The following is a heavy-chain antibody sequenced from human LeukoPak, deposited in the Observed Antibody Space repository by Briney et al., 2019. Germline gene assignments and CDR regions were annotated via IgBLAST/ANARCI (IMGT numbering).Heavy chain of an antibody. V-gene: IGHV3-11*04. D-gene: IGHD3-16*01. CDR1: GFTFNEYY. CDR2: ISSRSSTI. CDR3: VRGMGGGVSNFDY. J-gene: IGHJ4*02. Sequence: PGGSLRLSCEASGFTFNEYYMGWIRQAPGKGLEWVSYISSRSSTIYYADSVKGRFIISRDTAKNSLYLQMNSLRAEDTAVYYCVRGMGGGVSNFDYWGQGTLVTVSS.